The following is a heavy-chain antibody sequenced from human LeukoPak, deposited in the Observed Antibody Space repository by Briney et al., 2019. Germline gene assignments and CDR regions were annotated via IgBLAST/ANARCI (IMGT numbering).Heavy chain of an antibody. CDR1: GYTFTSYD. Sequence: ASVKVSCKASGYTFTSYDINWVRQATGQGLEWMGIINPSGGSTSYAQKFQGRVTMTRDTSTSTVYMELSSLRSEDTAVYYCARDTIAGDYGDYERGYYFDYWGQGTLVTVSS. V-gene: IGHV1-46*01. CDR3: ARDTIAGDYGDYERGYYFDY. D-gene: IGHD4-17*01. CDR2: INPSGGST. J-gene: IGHJ4*02.